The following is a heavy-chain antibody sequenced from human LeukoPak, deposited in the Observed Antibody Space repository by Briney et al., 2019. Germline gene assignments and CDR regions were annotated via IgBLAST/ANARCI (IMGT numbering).Heavy chain of an antibody. J-gene: IGHJ4*02. CDR1: GFSFSSYT. D-gene: IGHD3-10*01. CDR2: ISSGSNTI. V-gene: IGHV3-48*04. CDR3: AIGGTMVRGGTSDY. Sequence: GGSLSLSCSPSGFSFSSYTMNWVRQAPGKGLEWVSYISSGSNTIYYAGSVKGRFTIYRDNTKNYLYLQMNSLRAEDTAVYYCAIGGTMVRGGTSDYWGQGTLVTVSS.